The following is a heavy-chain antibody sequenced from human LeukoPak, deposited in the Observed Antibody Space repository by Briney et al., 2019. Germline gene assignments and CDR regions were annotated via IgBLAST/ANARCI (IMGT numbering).Heavy chain of an antibody. CDR2: IWYDGSNK. Sequence: PEGSLRLSCAASGFTFSSYGMHWVRQAPGKGLEWVAVIWYDGSNKYYADSVKGRFTISRDNSKNTLYLQMNSLRAEDTAVYYCAKDPGRKQLWLAPLISWGQGTLVTVSS. V-gene: IGHV3-33*06. CDR1: GFTFSSYG. J-gene: IGHJ5*02. D-gene: IGHD5-18*01. CDR3: AKDPGRKQLWLAPLIS.